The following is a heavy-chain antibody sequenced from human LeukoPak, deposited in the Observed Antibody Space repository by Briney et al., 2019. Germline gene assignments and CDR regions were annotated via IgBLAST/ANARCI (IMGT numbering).Heavy chain of an antibody. CDR1: GFTFSSYA. D-gene: IGHD2-2*01. CDR2: ITSNGGST. V-gene: IGHV3-64*01. Sequence: GGSLRLSCAASGFTFSSYAMHWVRQAPGKGLQYVSAITSNGGSTYYANSVKGRFTISRDNSKNTLYLQMGSLRAEDMAVYFCARGREVVFPAEPPYSYYSMEVWGKGTTVTVSS. J-gene: IGHJ6*03. CDR3: ARGREVVFPAEPPYSYYSMEV.